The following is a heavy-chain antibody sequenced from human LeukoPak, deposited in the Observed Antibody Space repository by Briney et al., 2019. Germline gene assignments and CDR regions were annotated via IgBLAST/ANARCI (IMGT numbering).Heavy chain of an antibody. CDR2: ISWDGGST. Sequence: GGSLRLSCAASGFTFDDYTMHWVRQAPGKGLEWVSLISWDGGSTYYADSVKGRFTISRDNSKNSLYLQMNSLRTEDTALYYCAKEGGSGSYFLLDYWGPGTLVTVSS. D-gene: IGHD3-10*01. CDR1: GFTFDDYT. J-gene: IGHJ4*02. CDR3: AKEGGSGSYFLLDY. V-gene: IGHV3-43*01.